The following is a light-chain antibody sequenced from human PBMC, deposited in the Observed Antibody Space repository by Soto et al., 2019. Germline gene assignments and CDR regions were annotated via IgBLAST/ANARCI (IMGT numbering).Light chain of an antibody. CDR2: DAT. V-gene: IGKV3-11*01. CDR3: QHRANWPLT. Sequence: EIVLTQSPATLSVSPGERATLPCRASQSVSSSLAWYRRKPGQAPRLLIYDATNRASGVPARFSGSGSGTDFTLTISSLEPEDFAVYYCQHRANWPLTFGPGTKVDIK. J-gene: IGKJ3*01. CDR1: QSVSSS.